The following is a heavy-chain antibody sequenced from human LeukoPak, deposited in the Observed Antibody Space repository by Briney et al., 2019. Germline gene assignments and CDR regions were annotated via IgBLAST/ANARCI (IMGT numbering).Heavy chain of an antibody. V-gene: IGHV3-23*01. CDR1: GFIFSSYG. CDR3: AKNRSAFDI. J-gene: IGHJ3*02. CDR2: ISGSGGST. Sequence: GGTLRLSCAASGFIFSSYGMSWVRQAPGKGLEWVSAISGSGGSTYYADSVKGRLTISRDNSKNTLYLQMNSQRAEDTAVYYCAKNRSAFDIWGQGTMVTVSS.